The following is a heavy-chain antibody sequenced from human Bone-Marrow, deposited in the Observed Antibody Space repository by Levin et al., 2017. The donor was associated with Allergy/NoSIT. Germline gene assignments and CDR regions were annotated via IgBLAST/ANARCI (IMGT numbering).Heavy chain of an antibody. V-gene: IGHV3-23*01. CDR2: ISGSGGST. CDR1: GFTFSSYA. D-gene: IGHD6-13*01. J-gene: IGHJ4*02. CDR3: AKGPREVNGAGGYSSSWKYFFDY. Sequence: PGESLKISCAASGFTFSSYAMSWVRQAPGKGLEWVSAISGSGGSTYYADSVKGRFTISRDNSKNTLYLQMNSLRAEDTAVYYCAKGPREVNGAGGYSSSWKYFFDYWGQGTLVTVSS.